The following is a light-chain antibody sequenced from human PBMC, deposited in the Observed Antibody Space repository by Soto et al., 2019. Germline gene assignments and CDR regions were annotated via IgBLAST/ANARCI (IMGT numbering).Light chain of an antibody. Sequence: QSVLTQPPSGSGTPGQRVTISCSGSSSNIGSNYVYWYQQLPGTAPKLLIYRNNQRPSGVPDRFSGSESGTSASLAISGLRSEDEADYYCAAWDDSLSGPVFGTGTKVTVL. V-gene: IGLV1-47*01. CDR3: AAWDDSLSGPV. J-gene: IGLJ1*01. CDR1: SSNIGSNY. CDR2: RNN.